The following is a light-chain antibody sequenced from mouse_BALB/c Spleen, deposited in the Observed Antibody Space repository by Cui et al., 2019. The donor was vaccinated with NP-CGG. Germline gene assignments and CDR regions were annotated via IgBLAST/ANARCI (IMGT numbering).Light chain of an antibody. V-gene: IGLV1*01. J-gene: IGLJ1*01. CDR2: GTN. CDR1: SGAITTSNY. Sequence: QAVVTQGSALTTSPGETVTLTCRSSSGAITTSNYANWVQEKPEHLFTGLIGGTNNRVPGVPARFSGSLIGDKAALTITGAQTEDEAIYFCALWYSNHWVFGGGTKLTVL. CDR3: ALWYSNHWV.